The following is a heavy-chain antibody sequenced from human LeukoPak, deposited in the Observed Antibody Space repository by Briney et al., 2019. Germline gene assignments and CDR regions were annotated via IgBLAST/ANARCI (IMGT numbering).Heavy chain of an antibody. CDR1: GYSISSGYY. D-gene: IGHD4-23*01. CDR2: IYHSGNT. V-gene: IGHV4-38-2*01. J-gene: IGHJ2*01. CDR3: ARTSLRWGVYWYLDL. Sequence: PSEALSLTCGVSGYSISSGYYWGWIRQSPGKGLEWIGSIYHSGNTYYNLSLKSRVTISVDTSKNQFSLKLSSVTAADTAVYYCARTSLRWGVYWYLDLWGRGTLLTVSS.